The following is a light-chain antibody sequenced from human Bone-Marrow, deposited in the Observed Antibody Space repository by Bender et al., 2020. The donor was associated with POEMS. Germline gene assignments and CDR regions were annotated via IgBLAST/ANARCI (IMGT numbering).Light chain of an antibody. Sequence: QSVLTQPHSVSEAPRQRVTISCSGSTSNIGNNAVDWYQQFPGKPPKLLIYFNNLLSSGVSDRFSASKSGTSASLAISGLQSEDEADYYCVAWDDSLSGVVFGGGTKLTVL. V-gene: IGLV1-36*01. CDR1: TSNIGNNA. CDR3: VAWDDSLSGVV. CDR2: FNN. J-gene: IGLJ2*01.